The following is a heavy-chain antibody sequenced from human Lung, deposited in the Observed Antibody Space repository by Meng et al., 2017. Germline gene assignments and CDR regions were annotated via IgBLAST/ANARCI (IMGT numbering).Heavy chain of an antibody. CDR3: ARGPTTMAHDFDY. Sequence: VRVKRWGAGLLNPSGTLSLPCVVSGGSFSDYYWSWIRQPPGKGLEWIGEINHSGSTNYNPSLENRATISVDTSQNNLSLKLSSVTAADSAVYYCARGPTTMAHDFDYWGQGTLVTVSS. CDR1: GGSFSDYY. D-gene: IGHD4-11*01. J-gene: IGHJ4*02. V-gene: IGHV4-34*01. CDR2: INHSGST.